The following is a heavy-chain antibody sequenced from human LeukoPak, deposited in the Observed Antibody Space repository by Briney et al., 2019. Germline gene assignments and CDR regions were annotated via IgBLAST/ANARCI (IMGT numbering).Heavy chain of an antibody. D-gene: IGHD6-13*01. Sequence: SETLSLTCTVSGGSISRSSRYWGWIRQPPGKGLEWIGSIFYSGNTYDNPSLKSRVTISVDTSKNQFSLKLSSVTAADTAVYYCARTTEAHSWRTRYYDYYMDVWGKGTTVTVSS. CDR2: IFYSGNT. J-gene: IGHJ6*03. CDR3: ARTTEAHSWRTRYYDYYMDV. V-gene: IGHV4-39*07. CDR1: GGSISRSSRY.